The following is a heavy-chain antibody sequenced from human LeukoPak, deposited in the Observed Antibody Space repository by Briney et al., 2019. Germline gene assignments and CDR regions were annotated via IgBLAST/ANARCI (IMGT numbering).Heavy chain of an antibody. Sequence: PGGSLRLSCEASGFALSSHGMHWVRQAPGKGLEWVAVIGNTGLAKHFAEFAKGRFTISRDNSRNTLYLETNDLRQEDTGVYYCAREATWGNWYFDVWGRGTLVTVSS. CDR2: IGNTGLAK. CDR3: AREATWGNWYFDV. CDR1: GFALSSHG. D-gene: IGHD3-16*01. J-gene: IGHJ2*01. V-gene: IGHV3-33*08.